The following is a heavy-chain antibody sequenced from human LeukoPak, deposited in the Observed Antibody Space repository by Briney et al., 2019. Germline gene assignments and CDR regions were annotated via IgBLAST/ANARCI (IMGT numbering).Heavy chain of an antibody. CDR3: AHGSMYQLDY. D-gene: IGHD2-2*01. Sequence: SGGSLRLSCAASGFSFSSHGMSWGRQAPGKGLEWVSGIIGGAGGTYYADSVKGRFTISRDNAKNTLYLQMNSLSAEDTAVYYCAHGSMYQLDYWGQGTLVTVSS. V-gene: IGHV3-23*01. CDR2: IIGGAGGT. J-gene: IGHJ4*02. CDR1: GFSFSSHG.